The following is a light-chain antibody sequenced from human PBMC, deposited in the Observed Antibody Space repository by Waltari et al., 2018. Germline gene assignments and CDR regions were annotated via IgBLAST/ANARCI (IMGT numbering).Light chain of an antibody. CDR3: GTWDSSLSAVV. J-gene: IGLJ2*01. CDR1: SPNIGTNY. Sequence: QSVLTQPPSVSAAPGQKVTISCSGSSPNIGTNYVSCYQQLPGTAPKLLIYENNKRPSGIPDRFSGSKSGTSATLGITGLQTGDEADYYCGTWDSSLSAVVFGGGTKLTVL. V-gene: IGLV1-51*02. CDR2: ENN.